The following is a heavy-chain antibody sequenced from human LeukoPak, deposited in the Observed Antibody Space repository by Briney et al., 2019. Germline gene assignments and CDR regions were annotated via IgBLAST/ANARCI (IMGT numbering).Heavy chain of an antibody. CDR2: ISYDGSNE. D-gene: IGHD2-21*01. J-gene: IGHJ4*02. Sequence: GGSLRLSCAASGFTFSNYGMHWVRQAPGEGLEWVAVISYDGSNEYYADSVKGRFTISRDNSKNTMYLQMSSLRAEDTAVYFCANTAGYCGGVSSLFHYWGQGTLVTVSS. CDR3: ANTAGYCGGVSSLFHY. CDR1: GFTFSNYG. V-gene: IGHV3-30*18.